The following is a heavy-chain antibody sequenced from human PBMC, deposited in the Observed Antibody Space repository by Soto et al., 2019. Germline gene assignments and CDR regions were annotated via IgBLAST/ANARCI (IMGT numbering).Heavy chain of an antibody. CDR2: IKPDGSEQ. V-gene: IGHV3-7*01. J-gene: IGHJ6*02. D-gene: IGHD1-20*01. Sequence: EVQLVESGGGLVQPGGSLRLSCAASEFTFDKYYMTWVRQAPGKGPEWVANIKPDGSEQYYVDSVKGRFTISRDNANNSLYLQMTGLRAEDTAVYFCARGNWNYYYGFDVWGQGTTVTVSS. CDR3: ARGNWNYYYGFDV. CDR1: EFTFDKYY.